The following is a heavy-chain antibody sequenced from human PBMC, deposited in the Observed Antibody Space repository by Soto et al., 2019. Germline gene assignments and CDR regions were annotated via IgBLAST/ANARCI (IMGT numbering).Heavy chain of an antibody. J-gene: IGHJ4*02. CDR2: ISGSGGST. CDR3: AKDEEGDYGDPYYFDY. D-gene: IGHD4-17*01. CDR1: GCTFSSYA. V-gene: IGHV3-23*01. Sequence: GGSLRLSCAAAGCTFSSYARSWVRQAPGKGLEWVSAISGSGGSTYYADSVKGRFTISRDNSKNTLYLQMNSLRAEDTAVYYCAKDEEGDYGDPYYFDYWGQGTLVTVSS.